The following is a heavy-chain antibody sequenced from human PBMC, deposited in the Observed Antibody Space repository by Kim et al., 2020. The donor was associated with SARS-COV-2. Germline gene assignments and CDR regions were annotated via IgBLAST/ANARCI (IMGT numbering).Heavy chain of an antibody. V-gene: IGHV3-33*01. Sequence: GSNKYYAAPGKGRFPISRDNSKNTLYLQMNSLGAEDTAVYYCARDRVGLDVWGQGTPVTVSS. CDR2: GSNK. D-gene: IGHD3-10*01. CDR3: ARDRVGLDV. J-gene: IGHJ6*02.